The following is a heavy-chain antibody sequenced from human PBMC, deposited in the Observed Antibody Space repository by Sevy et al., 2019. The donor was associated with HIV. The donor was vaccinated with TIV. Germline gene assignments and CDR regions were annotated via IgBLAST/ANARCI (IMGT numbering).Heavy chain of an antibody. V-gene: IGHV3-23*01. J-gene: IGHJ4*02. CDR1: GFTFSSYA. D-gene: IGHD5-12*01. CDR2: ISGSGGST. CDR3: AKDGRVATTKGFFDY. Sequence: GGSLRLSCAASGFTFSSYAMSWVRQAPGKGLEWVSAISGSGGSTYHADSVKGRFTISRDNSKNTLYLQMNSLRAEDTAVYYCAKDGRVATTKGFFDYWGQGTLVTVSS.